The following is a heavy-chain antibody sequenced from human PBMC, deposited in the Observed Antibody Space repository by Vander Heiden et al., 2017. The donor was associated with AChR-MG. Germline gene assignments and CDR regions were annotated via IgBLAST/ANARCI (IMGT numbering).Heavy chain of an antibody. J-gene: IGHJ4*02. V-gene: IGHV3-30*18. CDR1: AFTFSRYA. CDR2: VSSDGRNT. CDR3: AKGGRSCSATSCYSSFDY. D-gene: IGHD2-15*01. Sequence: QVQLVESGGGVVQPGRSLRLSCAASAFTFSRYAMHWVRQAPGKGLEWVAAVSSDGRNTYYADSVKGRFTIFRDNSKNTLDLQMNSLRAEDTAVFYCAKGGRSCSATSCYSSFDYWGQGTLVTVSS.